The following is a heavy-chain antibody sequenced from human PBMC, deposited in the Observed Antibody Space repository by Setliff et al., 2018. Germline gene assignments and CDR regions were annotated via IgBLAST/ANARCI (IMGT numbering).Heavy chain of an antibody. V-gene: IGHV4-34*01. D-gene: IGHD6-13*01. Sequence: PSETLSLTCAVYGGSFSGYYWSWIRQPPGKGLEWIGEINHSGSTNYNPSLKSRVTISVDTSKNQFSLKLSSVTAADTAVYYCARGRIAAALYYFDYWGRGTLVTVSS. J-gene: IGHJ4*02. CDR1: GGSFSGYY. CDR2: INHSGST. CDR3: ARGRIAAALYYFDY.